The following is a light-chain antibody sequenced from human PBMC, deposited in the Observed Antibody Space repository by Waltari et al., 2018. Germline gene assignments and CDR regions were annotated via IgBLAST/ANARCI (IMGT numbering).Light chain of an antibody. CDR2: GGS. CDR1: QNINNN. CDR3: QQSYSVSWT. Sequence: DIQMTQSPASLSASVGDRVILTCRASQNINNNLNWYQQKSGKAPKILIFGGSHLQSGVPARFSGSGSGTEFTLAIGGLQPEDIATYYCQQSYSVSWTFDQGTKVE. J-gene: IGKJ1*01. V-gene: IGKV1-39*01.